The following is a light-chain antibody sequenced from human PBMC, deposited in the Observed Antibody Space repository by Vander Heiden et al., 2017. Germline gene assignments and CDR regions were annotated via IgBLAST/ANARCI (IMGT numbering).Light chain of an antibody. Sequence: NLMLTQPQSASESPGKTVTISCTGSSGRIASNYVQWYQQRPGSAPTTVIYDNFQRPSGVPDRFSASIDSSYNSAPLTISGLKTEDEAHYYCQSYDHINVVFGGGTKLTVL. V-gene: IGLV6-57*02. J-gene: IGLJ2*01. CDR1: SGRIASNY. CDR3: QSYDHINVV. CDR2: DNF.